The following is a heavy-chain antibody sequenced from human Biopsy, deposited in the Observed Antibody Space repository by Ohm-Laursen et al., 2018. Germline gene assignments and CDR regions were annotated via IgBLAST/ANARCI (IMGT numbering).Heavy chain of an antibody. CDR1: GLTFDDYA. CDR2: ISWNSDFI. J-gene: IGHJ4*02. V-gene: IGHV3-9*01. Sequence: SLRLSCAASGLTFDDYAMHWVRQAPGKGLEWVSGISWNSDFIGYADSVKGRFTISRDNAERSLYLQMNSLRVEDTAFYYCVKAAYGSGTYHPLDYWGQGTLVTVSS. D-gene: IGHD3-10*01. CDR3: VKAAYGSGTYHPLDY.